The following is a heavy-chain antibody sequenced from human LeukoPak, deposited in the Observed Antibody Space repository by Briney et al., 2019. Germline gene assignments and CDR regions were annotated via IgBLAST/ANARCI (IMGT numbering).Heavy chain of an antibody. V-gene: IGHV3-30*02. J-gene: IGHJ4*02. CDR3: AKESSSLPRHEYLDY. CDR1: EFTFSSYG. D-gene: IGHD6-6*01. Sequence: GGSLRLSCAASEFTFSSYGMYWVRQAPGKGLEWVAFIRYDGSNKYYADSVKGRFTISRDNSKNTLYLQMNSLRAEDTAVYYCAKESSSLPRHEYLDYWGQGTLVSVSS. CDR2: IRYDGSNK.